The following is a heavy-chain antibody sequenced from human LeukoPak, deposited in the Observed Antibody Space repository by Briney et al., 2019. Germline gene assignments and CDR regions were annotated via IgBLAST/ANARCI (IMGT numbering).Heavy chain of an antibody. J-gene: IGHJ4*02. CDR3: ARDPSHTSSWVFDY. CDR1: GFTFGSYA. CDR2: ISYDGGNT. D-gene: IGHD2-2*01. Sequence: GGSLRLSCAASGFTFGSYAMHWVRQAPGKGLEWVAGISYDGGNTYYVDSVKGQFTLSRDNSKNMLYLQMSSLRAEDTAVYYCARDPSHTSSWVFDYWGQGTLVTVSS. V-gene: IGHV3-30-3*01.